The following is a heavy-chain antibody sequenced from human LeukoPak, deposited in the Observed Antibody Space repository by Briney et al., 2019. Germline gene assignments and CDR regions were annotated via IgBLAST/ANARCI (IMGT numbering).Heavy chain of an antibody. CDR2: IIPIFGTA. CDR1: GGTFSSYA. Sequence: ASVTVSCTASGGTFSSYAISWVRQAPGQGLEWMGGIIPIFGTANYAQKFQGRVTITADESTSTAYMELSSLRSEDTAVYYCAREASYSSSSLGFDPWGQGTLVTVSS. V-gene: IGHV1-69*13. CDR3: AREASYSSSSLGFDP. J-gene: IGHJ5*02. D-gene: IGHD6-6*01.